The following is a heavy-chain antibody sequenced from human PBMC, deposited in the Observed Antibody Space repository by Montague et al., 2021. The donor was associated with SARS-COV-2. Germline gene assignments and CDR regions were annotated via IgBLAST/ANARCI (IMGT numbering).Heavy chain of an antibody. J-gene: IGHJ3*02. CDR3: AEDGEALAWGTFDI. CDR1: GGSLSTPHY. D-gene: IGHD3-10*01. V-gene: IGHV4-4*02. CDR2: VHHSGNA. Sequence: SETLSLTCAVSGGSLSTPHYWSWLRPPPGKGLEWIGEVHHSGNANYNASFNGRATISVDKSKNQFSLTLTSVTAADTAVYYCAEDGEALAWGTFDIWGQGTMVTVSS.